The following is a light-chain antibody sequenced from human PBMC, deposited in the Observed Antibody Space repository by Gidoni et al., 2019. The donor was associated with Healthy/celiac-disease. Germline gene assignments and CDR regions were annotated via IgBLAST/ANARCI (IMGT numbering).Light chain of an antibody. Sequence: QSALTQPASVSGSPGQSITISCPVTSSDVGGYNYVSWYQQHPGKAPKLMIDDVSNRPSGVSNRFSGSKSGNTASLTISGLQAEDEADYYCSSYTSSSTVVFGGGTKLTVL. CDR3: SSYTSSSTVV. J-gene: IGLJ2*01. V-gene: IGLV2-14*01. CDR2: DVS. CDR1: SSDVGGYNY.